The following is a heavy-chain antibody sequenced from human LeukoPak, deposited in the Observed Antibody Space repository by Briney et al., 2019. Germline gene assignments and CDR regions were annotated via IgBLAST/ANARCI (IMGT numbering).Heavy chain of an antibody. CDR1: GFTFSSYA. D-gene: IGHD3-16*01. CDR2: INHNGNVN. V-gene: IGHV3-7*03. Sequence: GGSLRRSCAASGFTFSSYAMSWARQAPGKGLEWVASINHNGNVNYYVDSVKGRFTISRDNAKNSLYLQMSNLRAEDTAVYFCARGGGLDVWGRGATVTVSS. J-gene: IGHJ6*02. CDR3: ARGGGLDV.